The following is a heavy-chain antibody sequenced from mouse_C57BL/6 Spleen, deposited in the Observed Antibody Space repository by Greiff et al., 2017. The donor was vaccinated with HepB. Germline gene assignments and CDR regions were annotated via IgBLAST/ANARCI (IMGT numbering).Heavy chain of an antibody. CDR3: AGYDYDGSWFAY. CDR2: IYPGDGDT. V-gene: IGHV1-82*01. D-gene: IGHD2-4*01. Sequence: VQLQQSGPELVKPGASVKISCKASGYAFSSSWMNWVKQRPGKGLEWIGRIYPGDGDTNYNGKFKGKATLTADKSSSTAYMQLSILTSEDSAVYFCAGYDYDGSWFAYWGQGTLVTVSA. CDR1: GYAFSSSW. J-gene: IGHJ3*01.